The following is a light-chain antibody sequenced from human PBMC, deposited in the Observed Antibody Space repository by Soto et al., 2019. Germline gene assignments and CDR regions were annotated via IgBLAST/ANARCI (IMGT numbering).Light chain of an antibody. J-gene: IGLJ2*01. CDR3: AAWDDSLSGVI. V-gene: IGLV1-47*01. Sequence: QSVLTQPPSASGAPGQRVTISCSGGSSNIGRYNVFWYQHLPGTAPKLLIYMNYQRPSGVPDRFSGFKSGTSASLAISGLRYEDESEYYCAAWDDSLSGVIFGGGTKLTVL. CDR2: MNY. CDR1: SSNIGRYN.